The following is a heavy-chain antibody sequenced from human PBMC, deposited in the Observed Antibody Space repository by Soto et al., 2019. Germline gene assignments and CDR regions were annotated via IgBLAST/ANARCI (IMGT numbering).Heavy chain of an antibody. CDR1: GYTLTELS. CDR3: ATVGYYDSSGFTFDY. V-gene: IGHV1-24*01. CDR2: FDPEDGET. Sequence: ASVKVSCKVSGYTLTELSMHWVRQAPGKGLEWMGGFDPEDGETIYAQKFQGRVTMTEDTSTDTAYMELSSLRSEDTAVYYCATVGYYDSSGFTFDYWGQGTLVTVSS. D-gene: IGHD3-22*01. J-gene: IGHJ4*02.